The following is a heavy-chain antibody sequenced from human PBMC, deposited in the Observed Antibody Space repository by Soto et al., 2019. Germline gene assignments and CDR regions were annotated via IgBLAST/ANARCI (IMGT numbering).Heavy chain of an antibody. CDR2: ISYSGST. J-gene: IGHJ4*02. CDR1: GGYINSGGYS. V-gene: IGHV4-31*01. CDR3: ATSDYESGGYYGGFDY. D-gene: IGHD3-22*01. Sequence: QVQLQESGPGLVKPSQTLSLTCTISGGYINSGGYSWRWIRQHPGQGMEWIGNISYSGSTYYNPSIKSPVTISVVTTKNQLSLKTRSVTAADTAVYYWATSDYESGGYYGGFDYWGQGTLVTVSS.